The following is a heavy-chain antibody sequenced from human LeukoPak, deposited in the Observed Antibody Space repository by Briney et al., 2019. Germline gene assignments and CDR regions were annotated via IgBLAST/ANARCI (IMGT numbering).Heavy chain of an antibody. V-gene: IGHV1-2*02. D-gene: IGHD6-6*01. J-gene: IGHJ5*02. CDR1: GFTFTDFY. CDR3: ARAEYSSSYNWFDP. CDR2: MNPHSGDT. Sequence: ASVKVSCKASGFTFTDFYLHWVRQAPGQGLEWMGWMNPHSGDTKYPQKFQGRVTMTRDTTITTAYMEVSRLRSDDTAVYYCARAEYSSSYNWFDPWGQGTLVTVSS.